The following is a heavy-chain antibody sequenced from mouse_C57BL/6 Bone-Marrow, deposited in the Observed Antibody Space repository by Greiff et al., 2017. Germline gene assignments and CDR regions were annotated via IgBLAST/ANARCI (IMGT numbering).Heavy chain of an antibody. CDR3: ARQGLWLRHDY. CDR2: ISSGGSYT. CDR1: GFTFSSYG. V-gene: IGHV5-6*01. J-gene: IGHJ2*01. Sequence: EVQVVESGGDLVKPGGSLKLSCAASGFTFSSYGMSWVRQTPDKRLEWVATISSGGSYTYYPDSVKGRFTISRDNAKNTLYLQMSSLKSEDTAMYYCARQGLWLRHDYWGQGTTLTVSS. D-gene: IGHD2-2*01.